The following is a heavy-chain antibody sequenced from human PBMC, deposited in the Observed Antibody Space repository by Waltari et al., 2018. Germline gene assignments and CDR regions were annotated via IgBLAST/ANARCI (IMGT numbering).Heavy chain of an antibody. V-gene: IGHV1-3*01. Sequence: QVQLVQSGAEVTIPGASIKVSCKASGYIFSNFAVHWVRLAPRHSLEWMGWINPGNGNTRSSQKVQGRITITRDTSASAAYMDLRGLRPEDTAIYYCARAELNDDFWSPPPHGMDVWGQGTTVTVSS. CDR2: INPGNGNT. J-gene: IGHJ6*02. CDR3: ARAELNDDFWSPPPHGMDV. CDR1: GYIFSNFA. D-gene: IGHD3-3*01.